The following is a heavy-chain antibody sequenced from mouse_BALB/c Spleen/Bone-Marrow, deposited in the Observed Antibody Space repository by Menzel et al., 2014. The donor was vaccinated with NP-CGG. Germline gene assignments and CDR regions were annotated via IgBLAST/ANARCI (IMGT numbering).Heavy chain of an antibody. V-gene: IGHV1-14*01. J-gene: IGHJ4*01. CDR2: INPYNDGI. Sequence: EVKLMESGPELVKPGASVKMSCKASGYTLTRYVIHWVRQKPGQGLEWIGYINPYNDGIKYNEKFKGKATLTSDKSSSTAYMELSSLTSEDSAVYYCASGTPATSYYALDYWGQEPQSPSPQ. CDR3: ASGTPATSYYALDY. D-gene: IGHD1-2*01. CDR1: GYTLTRYV.